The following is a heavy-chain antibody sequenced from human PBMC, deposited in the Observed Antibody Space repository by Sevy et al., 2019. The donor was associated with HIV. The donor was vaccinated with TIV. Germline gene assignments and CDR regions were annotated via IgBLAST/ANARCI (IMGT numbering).Heavy chain of an antibody. D-gene: IGHD3-22*01. Sequence: ASVKVSCKASGVTFNSYAFHWVRQAPGQGLEWIGGIIPMFGTTDYAQKFQGRVTISADESTSTVYMEQSSLRSEDTAVYYCTRGVTKIIGGGYYFDYWGQGTLVTVSS. CDR1: GVTFNSYA. V-gene: IGHV1-69*13. J-gene: IGHJ4*02. CDR2: IIPMFGTT. CDR3: TRGVTKIIGGGYYFDY.